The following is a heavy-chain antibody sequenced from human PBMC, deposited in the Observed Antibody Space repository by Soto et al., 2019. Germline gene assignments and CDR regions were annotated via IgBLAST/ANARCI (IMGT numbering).Heavy chain of an antibody. CDR1: GGSISSNSNY. J-gene: IGHJ4*01. Sequence: PSETLSLTCTVSGGSISSNSNYWAWIRQPPGKGLEWIGSIDYFGSTYYNPALKSRVTISVDTSRNQFSLKLSSVTAADTAVYYCASIKYSSSSVRYYFDYWGQGTLVTVSS. CDR2: IDYFGST. CDR3: ASIKYSSSSVRYYFDY. D-gene: IGHD6-6*01. V-gene: IGHV4-39*01.